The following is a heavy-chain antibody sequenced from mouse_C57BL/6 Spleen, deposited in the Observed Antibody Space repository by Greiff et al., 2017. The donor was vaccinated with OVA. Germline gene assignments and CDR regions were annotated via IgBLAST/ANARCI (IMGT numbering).Heavy chain of an antibody. CDR2: INPGSGGT. CDR1: GYAFTNYL. Sequence: QVQLQQSGAELVRPGTSVKVSCKASGYAFTNYLIEWVKQRPGQGLEWIGVINPGSGGTNYNEKFKGKATLTADKSSSTAYMQLSSLTSEDSAVYVCEREYAYAMDYWGQGTSVTVSS. D-gene: IGHD2-10*02. J-gene: IGHJ4*01. CDR3: EREYAYAMDY. V-gene: IGHV1-54*01.